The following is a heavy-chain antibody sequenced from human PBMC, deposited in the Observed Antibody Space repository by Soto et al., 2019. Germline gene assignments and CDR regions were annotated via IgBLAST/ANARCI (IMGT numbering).Heavy chain of an antibody. V-gene: IGHV3-53*01. Sequence: HPGGSLRLSCAASGFTVISTFMSWVRQAPGKGLEWVSSLYSAGNTFYADSVKGRFSISSDDSKNTVFLQMNSLGAEDTAVYFCARGHAYSYGYSYYFDYWGQGTLVTVSS. CDR1: GFTVISTF. J-gene: IGHJ4*02. CDR2: LYSAGNT. CDR3: ARGHAYSYGYSYYFDY. D-gene: IGHD5-18*01.